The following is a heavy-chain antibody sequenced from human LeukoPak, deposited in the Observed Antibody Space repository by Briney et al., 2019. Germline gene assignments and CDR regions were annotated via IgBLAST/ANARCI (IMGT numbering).Heavy chain of an antibody. Sequence: SETLSLTCTVSGDSISSYYRSWIRQPPGKGLEWIGYIYYSGSTNYNPSLKSRVTISVDTSKNQFSLNLSSVTAADTAVYYCARGGVVMDVCGKGTTVTVSS. D-gene: IGHD3-16*01. CDR3: ARGGVVMDV. J-gene: IGHJ6*03. V-gene: IGHV4-59*01. CDR2: IYYSGST. CDR1: GDSISSYY.